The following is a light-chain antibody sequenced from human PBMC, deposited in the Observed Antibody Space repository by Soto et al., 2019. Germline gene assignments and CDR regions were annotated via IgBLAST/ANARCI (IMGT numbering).Light chain of an antibody. CDR3: HQLNSYPYT. V-gene: IGKV1-9*01. Sequence: IQLTQSPSFLSASVGDRVTITCRASQGISSYLAWYQQEPGKAPKLLIYATSTLQSGVPSRFSGSRSGTEFTLTISSLQPEDFAPYYCHQLNSYPYTFGQGTKLEIK. J-gene: IGKJ2*01. CDR1: QGISSY. CDR2: ATS.